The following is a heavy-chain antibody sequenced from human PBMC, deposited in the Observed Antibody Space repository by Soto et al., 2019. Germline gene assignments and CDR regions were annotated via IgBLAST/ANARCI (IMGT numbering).Heavy chain of an antibody. CDR3: VKSRGGNNFEFFD. CDR1: GFTFSSYA. CDR2: IRGNGDPP. V-gene: IGHV3-64D*06. J-gene: IGHJ4*02. D-gene: IGHD5-12*01. Sequence: PGGSLRLSCSASGFTFSSYAMHWVRQAPGKGLEYVSGIRGNGDPPFYADSVKGRFTISRDNSKNTLYLQMSSLSADDTAVYYCVKSRGGNNFEFFDWGQRALVTVPS.